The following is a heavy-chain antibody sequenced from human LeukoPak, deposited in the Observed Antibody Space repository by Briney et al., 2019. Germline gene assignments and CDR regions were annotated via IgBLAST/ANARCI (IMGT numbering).Heavy chain of an antibody. CDR1: GGSISSSSLY. J-gene: IGHJ3*02. V-gene: IGHV4-39*01. CDR2: VYYSGST. CDR3: ARNDSSLGAGAFDI. D-gene: IGHD3-22*01. Sequence: SETLSLTCTVSGGSISSSSLYWDWIRQPPGKGLEWLGTVYYSGSTYYNPSLKSRVTISVDTSKSQFSLKLSSVTAADTAVYYCARNDSSLGAGAFDIWGQGTMVTVSS.